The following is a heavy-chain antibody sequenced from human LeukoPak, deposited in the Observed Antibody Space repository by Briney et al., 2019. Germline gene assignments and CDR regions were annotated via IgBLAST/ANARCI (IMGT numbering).Heavy chain of an antibody. Sequence: GGSLRLSCAASGFTFSSYAMSWVRQAPGKGLEWVSAISGSGSSTYSADSVKGRFTISRDNSNNTLYLQMNSLRAEDTALYYCEKAKITLIVVANPNSGALDIWGQGTMVTVSS. J-gene: IGHJ3*02. CDR3: EKAKITLIVVANPNSGALDI. V-gene: IGHV3-23*01. CDR2: ISGSGSST. CDR1: GFTFSSYA. D-gene: IGHD3-22*01.